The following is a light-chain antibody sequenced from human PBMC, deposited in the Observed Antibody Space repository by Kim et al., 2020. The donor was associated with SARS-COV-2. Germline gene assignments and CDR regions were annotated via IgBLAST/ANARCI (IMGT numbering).Light chain of an antibody. CDR1: QDISNY. CDR2: DAS. CDR3: QQYDNLPT. Sequence: SASVGDRVTSTCQARQDISNYLNWYQQKPGKAPKLLIYDASNLETGVPSRFSGSGSGTDFTFTISSLQPEDIATYYCQQYDNLPTFGQGTRLEIK. J-gene: IGKJ5*01. V-gene: IGKV1-33*01.